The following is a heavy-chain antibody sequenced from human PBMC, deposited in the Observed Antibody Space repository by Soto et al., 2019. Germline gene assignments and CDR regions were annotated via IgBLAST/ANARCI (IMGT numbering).Heavy chain of an antibody. Sequence: SETLSLTCAVSGGSISTSNWWTWVRQPPGKGLEWIGQIYHTGSTSYSPSLKSRVTISIDKSKNRFSLKLSSVTAADTAVYYCARDTGSGPHFDYWGQGTLVTVSS. V-gene: IGHV4-4*02. D-gene: IGHD2-15*01. CDR2: IYHTGST. J-gene: IGHJ4*02. CDR3: ARDTGSGPHFDY. CDR1: GGSISTSNW.